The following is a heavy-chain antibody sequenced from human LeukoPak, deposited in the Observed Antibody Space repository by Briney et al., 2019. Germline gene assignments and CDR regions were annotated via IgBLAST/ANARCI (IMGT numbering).Heavy chain of an antibody. CDR1: GFTFDDYA. CDR3: AKDNYYYYGMDV. Sequence: GGSLRLSCAASGFTFDDYAMHWVRQAPGKGLEWVSGISWNSGSIGYADSVKGRFTISRDNAKNSLYLQMNSLRAEDTALYYCAKDNYYYYGMDVWDQGTTVTVSS. J-gene: IGHJ6*02. V-gene: IGHV3-9*01. CDR2: ISWNSGSI.